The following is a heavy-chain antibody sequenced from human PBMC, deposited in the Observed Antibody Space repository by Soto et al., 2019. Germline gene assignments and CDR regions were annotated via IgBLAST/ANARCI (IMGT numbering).Heavy chain of an antibody. V-gene: IGHV3-7*03. CDR2: IRKDGSEK. D-gene: IGHD6-19*01. CDR1: GFTFSSYS. Sequence: GGSLRLSCAASGFTFSSYSMNWVRQAPGKGLEWVAIIRKDGSEKYYVDSVKGRFTISRDNAKNSLYLQMNSPRDDDTAVYYCAGGSGWLSDYWGRGTLVTVSS. J-gene: IGHJ4*02. CDR3: AGGSGWLSDY.